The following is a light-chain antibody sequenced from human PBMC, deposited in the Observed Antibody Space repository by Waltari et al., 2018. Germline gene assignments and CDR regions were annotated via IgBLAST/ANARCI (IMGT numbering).Light chain of an antibody. Sequence: QSALTQPASVSGSPGQSITISCTGTSSDVGFYNHVSWYQQHPGKAPKRLIGDVNERPSGVSDRFSGSKSGNTASLTISGLQAEDEADYYCSSYTGSSILYVFGTGTKVTVL. V-gene: IGLV2-14*01. J-gene: IGLJ1*01. CDR2: DVN. CDR1: SSDVGFYNH. CDR3: SSYTGSSILYV.